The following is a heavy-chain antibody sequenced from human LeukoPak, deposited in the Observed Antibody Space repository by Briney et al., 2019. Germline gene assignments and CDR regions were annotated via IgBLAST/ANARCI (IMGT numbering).Heavy chain of an antibody. J-gene: IGHJ4*02. CDR1: GFTFSTYS. CDR3: AKDRNTGATPFDY. CDR2: ISSSSSTI. D-gene: IGHD1-26*01. Sequence: GGSLRLSCAVSGFTFSTYSMNWVRQAPGKGLEWVSYISSSSSTIYYADSVKGRFTISSDKSRNTLYLQMNSLRAEDTAVYYCAKDRNTGATPFDYWGQGTLVTVSS. V-gene: IGHV3-48*01.